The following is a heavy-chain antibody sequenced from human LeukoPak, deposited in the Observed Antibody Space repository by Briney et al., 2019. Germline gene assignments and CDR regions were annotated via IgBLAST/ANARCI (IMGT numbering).Heavy chain of an antibody. Sequence: PGGSLRLSCAASGFTFSNAWMSWVRQAPGKGLEWVGRIKSKSGGGTTDYTAPVKGRFTISGDDSKNTLYLQMNGLKIEDTAVYYCTTDYGHGTWGQGTLVTVSP. J-gene: IGHJ4*02. CDR2: IKSKSGGGTT. V-gene: IGHV3-15*01. CDR1: GFTFSNAW. D-gene: IGHD1-1*01. CDR3: TTDYGHGT.